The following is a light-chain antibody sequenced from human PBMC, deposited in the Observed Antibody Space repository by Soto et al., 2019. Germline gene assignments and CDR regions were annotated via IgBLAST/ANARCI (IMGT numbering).Light chain of an antibody. CDR1: SSDVGTYNH. Sequence: ALTQPASVSGSPGQSITISCTGTSSDVGTYNHVSWYQQHPGKAPKLMIYDVSNRPSGVSNRFSGSKSGNTAPLTISGLQAEDEADYYCSSYTTSTTLGVFGTGTKVTVL. CDR2: DVS. CDR3: SSYTTSTTLGV. J-gene: IGLJ1*01. V-gene: IGLV2-14*01.